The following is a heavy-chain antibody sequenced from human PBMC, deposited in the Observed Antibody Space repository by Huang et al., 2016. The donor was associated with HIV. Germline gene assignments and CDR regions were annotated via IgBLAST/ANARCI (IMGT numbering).Heavy chain of an antibody. D-gene: IGHD6-25*01. V-gene: IGHV3-15*01. CDR2: IKTKDDGGTT. CDR3: TTWARTSAGGN. Sequence: VQLVESGGGLVKPGGSIRLSCAAAGCTFKDAWMSWVRQTPGKGLEWVGLIKTKDDGGTTDYAAPVKGRFSMSRDDSKNTFYLQMNSLKSEDTAVYYCTTWARTSAGGNWGQGTLVSVSS. J-gene: IGHJ4*02. CDR1: GCTFKDAW.